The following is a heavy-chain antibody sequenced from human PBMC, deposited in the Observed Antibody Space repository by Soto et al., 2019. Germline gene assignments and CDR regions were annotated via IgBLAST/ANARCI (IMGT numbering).Heavy chain of an antibody. CDR3: ARHSGYSLQDYYGTDV. J-gene: IGHJ6*02. V-gene: IGHV4-59*08. CDR2: IYYSGST. D-gene: IGHD5-18*01. Sequence: PSETLSLTCTVSGGSISSYYWSWIRQPPGKGLEWIGYIYYSGSTNYNPSLKSRVTISVDTSKNQFSLKLSSVTAADTAVYYCARHSGYSLQDYYGTDVWGQGTTVTVSS. CDR1: GGSISSYY.